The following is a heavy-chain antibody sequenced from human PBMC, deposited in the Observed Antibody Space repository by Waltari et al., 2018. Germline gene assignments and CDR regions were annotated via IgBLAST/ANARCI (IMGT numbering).Heavy chain of an antibody. Sequence: QVQLQESGPGLVHPSEPLSLTCTVSRCSISSHYWILLRQPPGKGLEWIGYIYYSGSTNYNPSLKSRVTISVDTSKNQFSLKLSSVTAADTAVYYCARGHAGAAAVAYWGQGTLVTVSS. CDR1: RCSISSHY. CDR3: ARGHAGAAAVAY. CDR2: IYYSGST. V-gene: IGHV4-59*11. J-gene: IGHJ4*02. D-gene: IGHD6-13*01.